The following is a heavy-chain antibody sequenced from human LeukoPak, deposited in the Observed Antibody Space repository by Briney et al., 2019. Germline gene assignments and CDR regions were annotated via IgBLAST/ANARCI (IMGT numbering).Heavy chain of an antibody. Sequence: PSETLSLTCTVSGGSISSYYWSWIRQPPGKGLEWIGYIYYSGSTNYNPSLKSRVTISVDTSKNQFSLKLSSVTAADTAVYYCAREAYYDFWSGYYHASYFDYWGQGTLVTVSS. J-gene: IGHJ4*02. CDR3: AREAYYDFWSGYYHASYFDY. V-gene: IGHV4-59*01. CDR2: IYYSGST. D-gene: IGHD3-3*01. CDR1: GGSISSYY.